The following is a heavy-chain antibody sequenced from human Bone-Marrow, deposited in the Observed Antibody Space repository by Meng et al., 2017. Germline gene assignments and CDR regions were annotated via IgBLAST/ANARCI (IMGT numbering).Heavy chain of an antibody. CDR3: AREPTDYGGTQN. CDR1: GGTFSSYA. Sequence: SVKVSCKASGGTFSSYAISWVRQAPGQGREWMGGIIPIFGTANYAQKFQGRVTITADESTSTAYMELSSLRSEDTAVYYCAREPTDYGGTQNWGQGTLVTVSS. J-gene: IGHJ4*02. D-gene: IGHD4-23*01. CDR2: IIPIFGTA. V-gene: IGHV1-69*13.